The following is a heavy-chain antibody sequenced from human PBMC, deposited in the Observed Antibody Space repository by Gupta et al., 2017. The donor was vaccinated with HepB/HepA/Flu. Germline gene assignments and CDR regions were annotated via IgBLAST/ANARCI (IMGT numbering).Heavy chain of an antibody. Sequence: QMQLVQSGPEVKKPGTSVKVSCKASVFTFTSSAMQWVRQARGQRLEWIGWIVVGSGNTNYAQKFQERVTITRDMSTSTAYMELSSLRSEDTAVYYCAAGLDSSVYYYYGMDVWGQGTTVTVSS. CDR2: IVVGSGNT. CDR1: VFTFTSSA. J-gene: IGHJ6*02. D-gene: IGHD3-16*01. V-gene: IGHV1-58*02. CDR3: AAGLDSSVYYYYGMDV.